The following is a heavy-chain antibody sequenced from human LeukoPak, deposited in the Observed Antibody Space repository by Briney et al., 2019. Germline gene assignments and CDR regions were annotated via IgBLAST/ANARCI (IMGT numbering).Heavy chain of an antibody. D-gene: IGHD3-22*01. CDR1: GGSISSSSYY. CDR3: ARVTSGYYFGYFDY. CDR2: IYYSGST. Sequence: PSETLSLTCTVSGGSISSSSYYWGWLRQPPGKGLEWIGSIYYSGSTYYNPSLKSRVTISVDTSKNQFSLKLSSVTAGDTAVYSCARVTSGYYFGYFDYWGQGTPVTVSS. V-gene: IGHV4-39*07. J-gene: IGHJ4*02.